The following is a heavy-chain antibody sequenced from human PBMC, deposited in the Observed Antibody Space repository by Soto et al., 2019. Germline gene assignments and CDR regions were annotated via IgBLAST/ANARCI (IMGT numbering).Heavy chain of an antibody. D-gene: IGHD3-3*01. J-gene: IGHJ6*02. V-gene: IGHV1-46*01. Sequence: ASAKVSCKASGYTFTSYYMHWVRQAPGQGLEWMGIINPSGGSTSYAQKFQGRVTMTRDTSTSTVYMELSSLRSEDTAVYYCARDQRPVKLIFGVVGSLRPWPASKNCYYYGMDVWGQGTTVTVSS. CDR1: GYTFTSYY. CDR3: ARDQRPVKLIFGVVGSLRPWPASKNCYYYGMDV. CDR2: INPSGGST.